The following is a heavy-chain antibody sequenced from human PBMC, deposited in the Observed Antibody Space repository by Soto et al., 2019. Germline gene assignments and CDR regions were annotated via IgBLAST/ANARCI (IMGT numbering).Heavy chain of an antibody. CDR2: IIPIFGTA. D-gene: IGHD6-13*01. CDR3: ARDGRAAAGTFRWDYCYYGMDV. V-gene: IGHV1-69*01. CDR1: GGTFSSYA. Sequence: QVQLVQSGAEVKKPGSSVKVSCKASGGTFSSYAISWVRQAPGQGLEWMGGIIPIFGTANYAQKFQGRVTITADESTSTAYMELSSLRSEDTAVYYCARDGRAAAGTFRWDYCYYGMDVWGQGTTVTVSS. J-gene: IGHJ6*02.